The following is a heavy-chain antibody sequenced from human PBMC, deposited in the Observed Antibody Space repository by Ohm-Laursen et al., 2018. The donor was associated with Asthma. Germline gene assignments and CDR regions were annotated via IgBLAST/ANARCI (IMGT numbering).Heavy chain of an antibody. CDR2: ITNSGSNI. J-gene: IGHJ4*02. Sequence: SLRLSCAASGFIFSDYYMSWIRQAPGKGLEWVSYITNSGSNIYYADSVKGRFTISRDNARNSLYLQMNSLRAEDTAVYYCARSRYYGSGSYAKFDYWGQGTLVTVSS. V-gene: IGHV3-11*01. CDR1: GFIFSDYY. CDR3: ARSRYYGSGSYAKFDY. D-gene: IGHD3-10*01.